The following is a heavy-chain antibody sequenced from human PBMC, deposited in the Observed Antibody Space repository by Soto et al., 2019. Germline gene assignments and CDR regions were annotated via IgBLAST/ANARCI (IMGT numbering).Heavy chain of an antibody. D-gene: IGHD1-26*01. CDR1: GDSVSDNSAA. CDR2: TYYRSKWYY. J-gene: IGHJ5*02. CDR3: GRASGNNWFDP. V-gene: IGHV6-1*01. Sequence: SQTLSLTCAISGDSVSDNSAAWNWFRQSPTRGLEWLGRTYYRSKWYYEYAVAVKSRITISPDTSKNQFSLQLDSVTPEDTAVYDGGRASGNNWFDPWGQGTLVTVSS.